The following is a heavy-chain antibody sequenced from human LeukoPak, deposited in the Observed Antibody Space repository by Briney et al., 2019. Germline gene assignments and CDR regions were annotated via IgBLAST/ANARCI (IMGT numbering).Heavy chain of an antibody. D-gene: IGHD3-10*01. CDR1: GYTFTSYG. V-gene: IGHV1-18*01. CDR2: ISAYNGNT. J-gene: IGHJ6*02. CDR3: ARATQITIGSGSYPYYYGMDV. Sequence: ASVKVSCKASGYTFTSYGISWVRQAPGQGLEWMGWISAYNGNTNYAQKLQGRVTMTTDTSTSTAYMELRSLRSDDTAVYYCARATQITIGSGSYPYYYGMDVWGQGTTVTVSS.